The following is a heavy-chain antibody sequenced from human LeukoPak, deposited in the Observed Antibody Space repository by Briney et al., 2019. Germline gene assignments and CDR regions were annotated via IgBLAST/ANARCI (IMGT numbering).Heavy chain of an antibody. CDR3: ARSLWPEDS. V-gene: IGHV3-7*01. CDR2: INQDGSTK. Sequence: PGGTLRLSCAASGFTFTDYYISWVRQAPGKGLEWVASINQDGSTKIYVNSVKGRFTISRGNAKESVYLQMDSLTADDTAVYYCARSLWPEDSWGQGTQVTVSS. D-gene: IGHD1-14*01. J-gene: IGHJ4*02. CDR1: GFTFTDYY.